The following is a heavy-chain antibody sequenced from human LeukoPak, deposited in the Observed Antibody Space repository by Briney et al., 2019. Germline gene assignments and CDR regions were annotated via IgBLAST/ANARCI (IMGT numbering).Heavy chain of an antibody. J-gene: IGHJ4*02. CDR2: INGGGSPI. V-gene: IGHV3-48*01. Sequence: GGSLRLSCAASGFIFSSDSMNWVRQAPGKGLEWVAYINGGGSPIYYADSVRGRFTISRDNAKNSLYLQMNSLRAEDTAVYYCVRDNPRCCGVIPSNIDDYWGQGTLVTVSS. CDR3: VRDNPRCCGVIPSNIDDY. D-gene: IGHD2/OR15-2a*01. CDR1: GFIFSSDS.